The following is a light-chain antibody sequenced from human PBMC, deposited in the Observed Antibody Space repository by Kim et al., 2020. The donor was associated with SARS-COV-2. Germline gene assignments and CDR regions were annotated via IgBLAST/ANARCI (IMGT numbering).Light chain of an antibody. Sequence: SVAPGERATLSGRASQSVSSNLAWYQQKPGQAPRLLIYGASTRATGIPARFSGSGSGTEFTLTISSLQSEDFAVYYCQQYNNFPYTFGQGTKLEI. V-gene: IGKV3-15*01. J-gene: IGKJ2*01. CDR2: GAS. CDR1: QSVSSN. CDR3: QQYNNFPYT.